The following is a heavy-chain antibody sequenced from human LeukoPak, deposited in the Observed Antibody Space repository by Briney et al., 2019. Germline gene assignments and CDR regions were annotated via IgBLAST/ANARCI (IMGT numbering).Heavy chain of an antibody. CDR1: GYTFTSYG. D-gene: IGHD1-26*01. V-gene: IGHV1-18*01. Sequence: ASVKVSCKASGYTFTSYGISWVRQAPGQGLEWMGWISSYNRNTTYAQKLQGRVTMTTDTSTSTAYMELRSLRSDDTAMYYCAREVVGAISYYYYMDVWSKGTTVTVSS. CDR2: ISSYNRNT. J-gene: IGHJ6*03. CDR3: AREVVGAISYYYYMDV.